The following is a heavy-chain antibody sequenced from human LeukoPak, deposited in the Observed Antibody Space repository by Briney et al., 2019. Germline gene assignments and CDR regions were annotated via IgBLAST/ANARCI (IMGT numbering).Heavy chain of an antibody. CDR1: GFTFSSYS. CDR3: ARGSQYGIHWYFDL. Sequence: PGGSLRLSCAASGFTFSSYSMNWVRQAPGKGLEWVSSISSSSSYIYYADSVKGRFTISRDNAKNSLYLQMNSLRAEDTAVYYCARGSQYGIHWYFDLWGRGTLVTASS. CDR2: ISSSSSYI. V-gene: IGHV3-21*04. J-gene: IGHJ2*01. D-gene: IGHD4-17*01.